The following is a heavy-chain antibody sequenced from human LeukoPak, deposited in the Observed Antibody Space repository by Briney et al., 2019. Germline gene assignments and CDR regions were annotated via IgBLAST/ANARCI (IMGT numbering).Heavy chain of an antibody. CDR1: GGSLMGHY. D-gene: IGHD2-15*01. CDR3: ARSPVKYSYYFDY. V-gene: IGHV4-34*01. J-gene: IGHJ4*02. Sequence: SETLSLTCAVYGGSLMGHYWSWIRQPPGKGLEWIGDINYSGTTNCNPSLKSRVTISVDTSRNQFSLKMSSVTAADTAVYYCARSPVKYSYYFDYWGQGTLVTVSS. CDR2: INYSGTT.